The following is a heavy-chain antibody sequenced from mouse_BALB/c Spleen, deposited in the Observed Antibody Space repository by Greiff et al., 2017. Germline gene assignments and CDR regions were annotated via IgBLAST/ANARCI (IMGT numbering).Heavy chain of an antibody. Sequence: DVKLVESGGDLVKPGGSLKLSCAASGFTFSSYGMSWVRQTPDKRLEWVATISSGGSYTYYPDSVKGRFTISRDNAKNTLYLQMSRLKSENTAMYYCAITAVFYARDYWGQGTPVTVSS. D-gene: IGHD1-2*01. V-gene: IGHV5-6*02. CDR1: GFTFSSYG. CDR2: ISSGGSYT. CDR3: AITAVFYARDY. J-gene: IGHJ4*01.